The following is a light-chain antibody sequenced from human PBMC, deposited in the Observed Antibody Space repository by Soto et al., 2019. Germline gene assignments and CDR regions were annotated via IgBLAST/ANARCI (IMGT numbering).Light chain of an antibody. CDR2: VAS. J-gene: IGKJ2*01. CDR1: QSITSY. Sequence: DIPMTQSPSSLTASVGDRVTITCRASQSITSYLNWYQQKPGKAPKLLIYVASSLQSGVPSRVSGSGFGTDFTVTISCLQPEDFATDDCHHSYCTPYTFGQGTKLEVK. V-gene: IGKV1-39*01. CDR3: HHSYCTPYT.